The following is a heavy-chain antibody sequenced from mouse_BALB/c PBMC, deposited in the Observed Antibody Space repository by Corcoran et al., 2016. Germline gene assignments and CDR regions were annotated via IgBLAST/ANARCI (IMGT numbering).Heavy chain of an antibody. CDR2: INPYTGEP. CDR1: GYTFTNYG. V-gene: IGHV9-3-1*01. J-gene: IGHJ4*01. CDR3: ARAPLHYYAMDY. D-gene: IGHD6-1*01. Sequence: QIQLVQSGPELKKPGETVKISCKASGYTFTNYGMNWVKQAPGKGLKWMGWINPYTGEPTYADDFKGRFAFSLETSASTAYLQINNRKNEDTATYFCARAPLHYYAMDYWGQGTSVTVSS.